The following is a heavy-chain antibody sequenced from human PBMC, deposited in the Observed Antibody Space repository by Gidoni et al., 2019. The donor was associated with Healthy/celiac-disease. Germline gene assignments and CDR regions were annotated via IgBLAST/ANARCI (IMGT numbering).Heavy chain of an antibody. CDR2: IKQDGSEK. Sequence: EVPLVESGGGLVQPGGSLRLSCAASGFPFSRYWMGWVRKAPGKGLEWVANIKQDGSEKYYVDSGKGRFTISRDNAKNSLYLQMNSLRAEDTAVYYCARDLPSGWNNFDYWGQGTLVTVSS. CDR3: ARDLPSGWNNFDY. CDR1: GFPFSRYW. V-gene: IGHV3-7*01. J-gene: IGHJ4*02. D-gene: IGHD6-19*01.